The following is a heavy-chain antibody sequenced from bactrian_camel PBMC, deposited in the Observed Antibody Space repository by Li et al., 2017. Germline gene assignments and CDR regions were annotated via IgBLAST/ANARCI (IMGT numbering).Heavy chain of an antibody. V-gene: IGHV3S40*01. CDR3: AADGPRSVTKFTPVGNASIDCMRVGVYYY. D-gene: IGHD1*01. J-gene: IGHJ4*01. CDR2: IGTSDGTT. CDR1: SYTFKSNC. Sequence: VQLVESGGGLVQPGGSLRLTCATSSYTFKSNCMGWFRQAPGQEREGVAAIGTSDGTTYYADSVKGRFTISQDSAKSTVYLQMDSLKPEDTAVYYCAADGPRSVTKFTPVGNASIDCMRVGVYYYWGQGTQVTVS.